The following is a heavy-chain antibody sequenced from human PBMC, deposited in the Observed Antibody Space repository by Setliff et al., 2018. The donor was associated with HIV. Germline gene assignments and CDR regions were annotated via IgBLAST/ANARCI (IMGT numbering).Heavy chain of an antibody. J-gene: IGHJ4*02. D-gene: IGHD2-21*02. CDR3: ARGVPLLPPHY. CDR1: GGSISSDDYY. V-gene: IGHV4-30-4*08. CDR2: ITYSGSA. Sequence: PSETLSLTCTVSGGSISSDDYYWNWIRQPPGKGLEWIGYITYSGSAYYNPSLKSRVTISIDTSNNQISLRLSSVTAADTAVYYCARGVPLLPPHYWGQGTLVTVSS.